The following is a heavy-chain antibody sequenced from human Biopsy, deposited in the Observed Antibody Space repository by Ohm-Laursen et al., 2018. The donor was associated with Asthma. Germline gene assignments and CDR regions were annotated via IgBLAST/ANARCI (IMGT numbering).Heavy chain of an antibody. CDR2: IDWEEDK. Sequence: TQTLTLTCSFSGFSLSSSGANVNWIRQPPGKALEWLARIDWEEDKFYSTSLRTRLTISKGSSEDQVVLTMTNMGPVDTATYYCTRHNDYWGPGIPVTVSS. CDR3: TRHNDY. J-gene: IGHJ4*02. CDR1: GFSLSSSGAN. D-gene: IGHD1-14*01. V-gene: IGHV2-70*04.